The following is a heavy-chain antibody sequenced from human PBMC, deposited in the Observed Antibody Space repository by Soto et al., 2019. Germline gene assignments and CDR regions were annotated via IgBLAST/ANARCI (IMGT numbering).Heavy chain of an antibody. Sequence: QVQLQESGPGLVKPSETLSLTCNVSGGSIKYYYWSWIRQSPGQGLEWIGNYYYSATTNYNRSLTRRVRISVDRSKNQFSLILSSVTAAATAVYYCASGRSNGWYGRPDYWGQGALVIVSS. D-gene: IGHD6-19*01. J-gene: IGHJ4*02. CDR3: ASGRSNGWYGRPDY. CDR1: GGSIKYYY. CDR2: YYYSATT. V-gene: IGHV4-59*01.